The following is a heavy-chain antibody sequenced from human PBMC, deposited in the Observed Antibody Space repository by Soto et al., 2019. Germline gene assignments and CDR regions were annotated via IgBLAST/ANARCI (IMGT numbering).Heavy chain of an antibody. D-gene: IGHD2-2*01. CDR3: ARLIGYCSSTSCNNWFDP. V-gene: IGHV4-34*01. CDR2: INHSGST. J-gene: IGHJ5*02. CDR1: GGSFSGYY. Sequence: SETLSLTCAVYGGSFSGYYCSWIRQPPGKGLEWIGEINHSGSTNYNPSLKSRVTISVDTSKNQFSLKLSSVTAADTAVYYCARLIGYCSSTSCNNWFDPWGQGTLVTVSS.